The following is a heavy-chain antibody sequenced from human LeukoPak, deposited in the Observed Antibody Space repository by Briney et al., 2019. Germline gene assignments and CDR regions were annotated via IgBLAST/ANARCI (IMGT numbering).Heavy chain of an antibody. V-gene: IGHV3-21*01. J-gene: IGHJ4*02. CDR2: ITASSTAI. Sequence: PGGSLRLSCAASGFTFSSCGMHWVRQAPGKGLEWVSSITASSTAIYSADSVKGRFTISRDNAKNFLYLQMNSLRAEDTAVYYCARTYYDILTGYNPYFDHWGQGILVTVSS. CDR1: GFTFSSCG. D-gene: IGHD3-9*01. CDR3: ARTYYDILTGYNPYFDH.